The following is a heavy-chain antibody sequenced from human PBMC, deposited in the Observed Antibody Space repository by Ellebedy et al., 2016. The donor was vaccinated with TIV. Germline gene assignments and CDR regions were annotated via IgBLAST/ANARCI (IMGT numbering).Heavy chain of an antibody. D-gene: IGHD5-12*01. V-gene: IGHV4-61*01. CDR2: IYYNENT. CDR3: AGTPFSAGSGYHPHDY. CDR1: GASVSSGSHY. Sequence: MPSETLSLTCTVSGASVSSGSHYWSWIRQPPGKGLEWIGYIYYNENTNYHPSLKSRVTISVDTSRNQFSLNLNSVTAADTAVYFCAGTPFSAGSGYHPHDYWGQGILVTVSS. J-gene: IGHJ4*02.